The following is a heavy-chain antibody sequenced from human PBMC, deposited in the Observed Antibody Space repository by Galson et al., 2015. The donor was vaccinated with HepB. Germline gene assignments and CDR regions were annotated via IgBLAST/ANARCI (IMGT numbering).Heavy chain of an antibody. Sequence: QSGAEVKKPGESLRISCKGSGYSFTSYWISWVRQMPGKGLEWMGSIDPSNSNTKYSPSFQGHVTMSTDKSITTAYLQWSSLKASDTAMFYCARLRGGNHMATDAFDIWGQGAMVTVSS. CDR2: IDPSNSNT. D-gene: IGHD1-14*01. CDR1: GYSFTSYW. J-gene: IGHJ3*02. CDR3: ARLRGGNHMATDAFDI. V-gene: IGHV5-10-1*01.